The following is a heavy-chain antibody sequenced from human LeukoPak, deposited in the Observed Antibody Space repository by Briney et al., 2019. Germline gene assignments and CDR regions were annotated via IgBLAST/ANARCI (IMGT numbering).Heavy chain of an antibody. V-gene: IGHV3-23*01. CDR2: ISGSGGST. CDR3: AKGLGKATVTPLGY. J-gene: IGHJ4*02. D-gene: IGHD4-11*01. Sequence: GGSLRLSCAASGFTFSSYAMSWVRQAPGEGLEWVSGISGSGGSTYYADSVKGQFTISRDNSKNTLYLQMDSLRAEDTAVYYCAKGLGKATVTPLGYWGQGTLVTVSS. CDR1: GFTFSSYA.